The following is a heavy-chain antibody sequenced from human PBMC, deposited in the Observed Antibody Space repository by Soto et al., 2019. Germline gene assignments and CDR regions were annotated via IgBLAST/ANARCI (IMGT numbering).Heavy chain of an antibody. V-gene: IGHV3-74*01. CDR3: ASLQAAAGTRIFDY. Sequence: EVQLVESGGGLVQPGGSLRLSCAASGFTFSSYWMHWVRQAPWKGLVWVSRINSDGSSTSYAYSVKGRFTISRDNAKNTLYLQMNSLRAEDTDVYYCASLQAAAGTRIFDYWGQGTLVNVSS. CDR2: INSDGSST. J-gene: IGHJ4*02. D-gene: IGHD6-13*01. CDR1: GFTFSSYW.